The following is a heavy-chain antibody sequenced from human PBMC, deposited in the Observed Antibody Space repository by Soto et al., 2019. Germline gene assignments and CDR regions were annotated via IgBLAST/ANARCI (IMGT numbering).Heavy chain of an antibody. CDR3: AGIVGATIS. V-gene: IGHV3-33*01. CDR2: IWYDGSNK. D-gene: IGHD1-26*01. Sequence: VQLVESGGGVVQPGRSLRLSCAASGFTFSSYGMHWVRQAPGKGLEWVAVIWYDGSNKYYADSVKGRFTISRYNSKNTLYLQMNRLRAEDTAVYYCAGIVGATISWGQGTLVTVSS. J-gene: IGHJ5*02. CDR1: GFTFSSYG.